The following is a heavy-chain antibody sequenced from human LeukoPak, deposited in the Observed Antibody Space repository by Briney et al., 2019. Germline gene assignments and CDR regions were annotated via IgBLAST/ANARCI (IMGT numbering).Heavy chain of an antibody. CDR2: IYYSGST. J-gene: IGHJ5*02. CDR3: ARDTSSGWNT. D-gene: IGHD6-19*01. CDR1: GGSISSSSYY. V-gene: IGHV4-39*07. Sequence: SETLSLTCTVSGGSISSSSYYWGWIRQPPGKGLEWIGSIYYSGSTYYNPSLKSRATISVDKSKNQFSLKLSSVTAADTAVYYCARDTSSGWNTWSQGTLVTVSS.